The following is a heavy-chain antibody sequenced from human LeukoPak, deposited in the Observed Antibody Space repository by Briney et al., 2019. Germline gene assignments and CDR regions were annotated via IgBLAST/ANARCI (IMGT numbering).Heavy chain of an antibody. CDR1: GFTFTKYG. CDR3: AKDRAYYYGSGSDC. CDR2: ISSDGNSK. Sequence: GGSLRLSCAASGFTFTKYGMHWVRQAPGTGLEWVAVISSDGNSKYYADSVKGRFTISRGNSRNTLYLQMNSLRAEDTAVYYCAKDRAYYYGSGSDCWGQGTLVTVSS. V-gene: IGHV3-30*18. J-gene: IGHJ4*02. D-gene: IGHD3-10*01.